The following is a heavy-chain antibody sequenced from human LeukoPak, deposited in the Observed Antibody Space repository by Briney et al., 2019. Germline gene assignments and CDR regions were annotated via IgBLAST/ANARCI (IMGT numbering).Heavy chain of an antibody. CDR3: ARPGAVTEDS. CDR2: IYPADSDT. J-gene: IGHJ4*02. D-gene: IGHD6-19*01. V-gene: IGHV5-51*01. Sequence: GESLKISCKGSGYSFTNHWIGWVRQMPGKGLEWMGIIYPADSDTRYSPSFQGQVAITADKSISTAYLQWNSLRASDTAIYYCARPGAVTEDSWGQGTLVTVSS. CDR1: GYSFTNHW.